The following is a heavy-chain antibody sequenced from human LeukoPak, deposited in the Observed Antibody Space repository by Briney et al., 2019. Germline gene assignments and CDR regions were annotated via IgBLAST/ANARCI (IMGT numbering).Heavy chain of an antibody. D-gene: IGHD5-24*01. CDR3: ARIRDGYNDAYDI. J-gene: IGHJ3*02. CDR1: GYTFTNYY. CDR2: INPGGDNT. Sequence: ASVTVSCKASGYTFTNYYIHWERQAPGQGLEWMGLINPGGDNTDYAQNFQGRVTMTRDTSTSTVYMGLSSLRSEDTAVYYCARIRDGYNDAYDIWGQGTMVTVSS. V-gene: IGHV1-46*01.